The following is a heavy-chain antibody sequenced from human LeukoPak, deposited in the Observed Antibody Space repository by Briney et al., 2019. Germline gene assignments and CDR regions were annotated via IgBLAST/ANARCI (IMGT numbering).Heavy chain of an antibody. CDR3: ARVDSSLYYFDY. CDR2: ISWNGRSI. D-gene: IGHD6-6*01. V-gene: IGHV3-9*01. CDR1: GFIFDDYG. Sequence: PGGSLRLSCAASGFIFDDYGMHWVRQAPGKGLEWVSGISWNGRSINYADSVRGRFTISRDNAKNSLYLQMNSLRAEDTAVYYCARVDSSLYYFDYWGQGTLVTVSS. J-gene: IGHJ4*02.